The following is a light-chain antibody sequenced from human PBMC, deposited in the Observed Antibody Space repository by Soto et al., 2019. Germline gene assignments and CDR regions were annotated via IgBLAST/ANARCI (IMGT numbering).Light chain of an antibody. V-gene: IGKV3-15*01. Sequence: EIVMTQSPATLSVSPGERATLSCRASQSVSNNLAWYQQKPGQAPRLLIYGASTRATGIPARFSGSGSGTEFTLTISSLQSEDFAVYYCQQYNNWPPWTFGRGNKVEIK. CDR2: GAS. CDR3: QQYNNWPPWT. J-gene: IGKJ1*01. CDR1: QSVSNN.